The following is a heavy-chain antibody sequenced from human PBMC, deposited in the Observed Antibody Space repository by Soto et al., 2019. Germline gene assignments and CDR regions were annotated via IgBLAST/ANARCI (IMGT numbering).Heavy chain of an antibody. J-gene: IGHJ5*02. CDR1: GYTFTSYA. V-gene: IGHV1-3*05. CDR3: ARGTPVWFDP. D-gene: IGHD3-10*01. Sequence: QVQLVQSETEEKKPGASVKVSCKASGYTFTSYAMHWVRQAPGQRLEWMGWINAGNGNTKSSQKFQDRVTITRDTSASTAYMELSSLRSEDTAVYYCARGTPVWFDPWGQGTLVTVSS. CDR2: INAGNGNT.